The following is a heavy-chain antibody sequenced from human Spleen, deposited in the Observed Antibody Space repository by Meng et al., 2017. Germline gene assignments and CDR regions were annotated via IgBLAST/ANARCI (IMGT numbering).Heavy chain of an antibody. CDR1: GYTFTGYY. Sequence: ASVKVSCKASGYTFTGYYIHWVRQAPGQGLEWMGRINPNRGDTDLAQQFQGRVTLTRDTSISTAYMELSRLRSDDTAVYYCASVRGQQLVRVVYWGQGTLVTVSS. CDR3: ASVRGQQLVRVVY. V-gene: IGHV1-2*06. CDR2: INPNRGDT. D-gene: IGHD6-13*01. J-gene: IGHJ4*02.